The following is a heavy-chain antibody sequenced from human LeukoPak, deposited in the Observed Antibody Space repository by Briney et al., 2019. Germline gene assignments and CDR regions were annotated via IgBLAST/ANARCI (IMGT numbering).Heavy chain of an antibody. CDR2: IYYSGST. J-gene: IGHJ6*03. Sequence: GSLRLSCAVSGFTFSSYSINWVRQPPGKGLEWIGSIYYSGSTYYNPSLKSRVTISVDTSKNQFSLKLSSVTAADTAVYYCARAYSGSYDAWYYYYYMDVWGKGTTVTVSS. V-gene: IGHV4-39*07. CDR1: GFTFSSYS. CDR3: ARAYSGSYDAWYYYYYMDV. D-gene: IGHD1-26*01.